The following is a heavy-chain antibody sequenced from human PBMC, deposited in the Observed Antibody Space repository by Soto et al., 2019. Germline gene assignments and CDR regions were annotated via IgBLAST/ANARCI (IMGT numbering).Heavy chain of an antibody. CDR3: ARVDVVTMVRGVITVSAFDI. V-gene: IGHV3-66*01. Sequence: EVQLVESGGGLVQPGGPLRLSCAASGFTVSSNYMSWVRQAPGKGLEWVSVIYSGGSIYYADSVKGRFTISRDNSKNTLYLQMNSLRAEDTAVYYCARVDVVTMVRGVITVSAFDIWGQGTMVTVSS. CDR2: IYSGGSI. D-gene: IGHD3-10*01. CDR1: GFTVSSNY. J-gene: IGHJ3*02.